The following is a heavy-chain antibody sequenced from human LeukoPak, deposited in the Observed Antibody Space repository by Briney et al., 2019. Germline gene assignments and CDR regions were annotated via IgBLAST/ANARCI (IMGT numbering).Heavy chain of an antibody. CDR3: APLDFWVPST. J-gene: IGHJ5*02. Sequence: RRASVKVSCKVSGYTLNELSIHWVRQAAGKGLEWMGGFDPEYGETVCAQKFQGRVTMAEDTSTDTAYMELSSLRSEDTAVYYCAPLDFWVPSTWGQGTLVTVSS. CDR2: FDPEYGET. CDR1: GYTLNELS. V-gene: IGHV1-24*01. D-gene: IGHD3-3*01.